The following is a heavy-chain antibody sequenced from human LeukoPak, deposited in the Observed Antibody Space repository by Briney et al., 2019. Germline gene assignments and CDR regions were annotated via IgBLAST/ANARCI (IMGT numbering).Heavy chain of an antibody. CDR3: AREDPYWYFDL. J-gene: IGHJ2*01. CDR1: GGSTSSHSYF. CDR2: VSYSGPT. V-gene: IGHV4-39*07. Sequence: SETLSLTCTVSGGSTSSHSYFWGWIRQPPGKGLEWIGSVSYSGPTYYNPSLKSRVTMSVDTSKNHFSLKLSSVIAADTAVYFCAREDPYWYFDLWGRGTLVTVSS.